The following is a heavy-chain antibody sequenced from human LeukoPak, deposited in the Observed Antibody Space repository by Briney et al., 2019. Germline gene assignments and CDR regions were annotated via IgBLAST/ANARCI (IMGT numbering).Heavy chain of an antibody. CDR1: GFTFSSYS. V-gene: IGHV3-21*01. Sequence: GGSLGLSCAASGFTFSSYSMNWVRQAPGKGLEWVSSVSSGSTYISYADSVKGRFTISRDNAKNSLYLQMNSLRAEDTAVYYCARDDFGVVIGDAFDIWGQGTMVTVSS. CDR2: VSSGSTYI. J-gene: IGHJ3*02. CDR3: ARDDFGVVIGDAFDI. D-gene: IGHD3-3*01.